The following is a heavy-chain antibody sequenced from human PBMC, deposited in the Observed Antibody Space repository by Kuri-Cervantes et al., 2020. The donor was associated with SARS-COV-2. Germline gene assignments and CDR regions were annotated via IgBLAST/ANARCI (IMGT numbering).Heavy chain of an antibody. Sequence: GESLKISCAASGFTFSSYGMHWVRQAPGKGLEWVAFIRYDGSNKYYADSVKGRFTISRDNSKNTLYLQMNSLRAEGTAVYYCAKGIAVAGTGGFDYWGQGTLVTVSS. V-gene: IGHV3-30*02. D-gene: IGHD6-19*01. CDR1: GFTFSSYG. CDR3: AKGIAVAGTGGFDY. J-gene: IGHJ4*02. CDR2: IRYDGSNK.